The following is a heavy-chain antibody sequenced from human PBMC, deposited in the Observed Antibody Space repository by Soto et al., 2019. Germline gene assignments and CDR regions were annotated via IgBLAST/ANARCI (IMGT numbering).Heavy chain of an antibody. D-gene: IGHD3-22*01. CDR2: ISKSDYT. Sequence: PGGSLTLSCTVSGFAFNNYGINWVRQAPGKGLEWVSSISKSDYTYYSDSVKGRFAISRDNAKSSVSLQMNTLRVEDTAVYYCAREDSIIIPDVSDFWGQGTLVTVSS. J-gene: IGHJ4*02. CDR1: GFAFNNYG. V-gene: IGHV3-21*01. CDR3: AREDSIIIPDVSDF.